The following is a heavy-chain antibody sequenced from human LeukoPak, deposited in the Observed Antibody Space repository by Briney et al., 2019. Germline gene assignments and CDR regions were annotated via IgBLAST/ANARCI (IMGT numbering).Heavy chain of an antibody. V-gene: IGHV3-33*01. CDR2: IWYDGSNK. Sequence: GRSLRPSCAASGFTFSSYGMHWVRQAPGKGLEWVAVIWYDGSNKYYADSVKGRFTISRDNSKNTLYLQMNSLRAEDTAVYYCARYSSSWYRPYYYYGMDVWGQGTTVTVSS. CDR1: GFTFSSYG. CDR3: ARYSSSWYRPYYYYGMDV. J-gene: IGHJ6*02. D-gene: IGHD6-13*01.